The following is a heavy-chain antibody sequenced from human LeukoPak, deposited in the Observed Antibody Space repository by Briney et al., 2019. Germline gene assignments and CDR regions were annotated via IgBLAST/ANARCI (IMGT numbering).Heavy chain of an antibody. CDR2: IYASGST. Sequence: SETLSLTCSVSGGSINTYYWTWIRQPAGEGLEWIGRIYASGSTNYNPSLESRVTISVDTSKNQFSLKLSSVTAADTAFYYCARRYCSGGTCYSSFDYWGQGTLVTVSS. CDR3: ARRYCSGGTCYSSFDY. V-gene: IGHV4-4*07. J-gene: IGHJ4*02. CDR1: GGSINTYY. D-gene: IGHD2-15*01.